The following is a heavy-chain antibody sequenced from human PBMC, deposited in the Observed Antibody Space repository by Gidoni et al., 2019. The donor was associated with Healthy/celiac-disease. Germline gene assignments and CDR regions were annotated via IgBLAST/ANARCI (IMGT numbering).Heavy chain of an antibody. Sequence: QLQLQESGPGLVTPSETLSLTCTVSGGSISSSSYYWGWIRQPPGKGLEWIGSIYYSGSTYYNPSLKSRVTISVDTSKNQFSLKLSSVTAADTAVYYCARGDYDFWSGYMYYFDYWGQGTLVTVSS. V-gene: IGHV4-39*01. D-gene: IGHD3-3*01. CDR3: ARGDYDFWSGYMYYFDY. CDR1: GGSISSSSYY. J-gene: IGHJ4*02. CDR2: IYYSGST.